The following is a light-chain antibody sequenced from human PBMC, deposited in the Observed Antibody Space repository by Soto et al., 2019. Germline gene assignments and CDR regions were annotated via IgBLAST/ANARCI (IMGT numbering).Light chain of an antibody. V-gene: IGLV2-23*02. CDR1: SSDVGSYNL. J-gene: IGLJ2*01. CDR3: CSYAGSSTSYVV. Sequence: QSALTQPASVSGSPGQSITISCTGTSSDVGSYNLVSWYQQHPGKAPKLMIYEVSKRPSGVSNHFSGSKSGNTASLTISGLQAEDEADYYCCSYAGSSTSYVVFGGGTKLTVL. CDR2: EVS.